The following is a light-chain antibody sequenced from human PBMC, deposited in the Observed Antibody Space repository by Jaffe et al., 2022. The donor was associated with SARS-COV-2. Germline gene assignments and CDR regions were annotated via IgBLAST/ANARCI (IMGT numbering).Light chain of an antibody. V-gene: IGLV3-21*04. CDR2: YDS. CDR1: NIGSKS. CDR3: QVWDTLTDSMV. Sequence: SYVLTQPPSVSVASGETARITCAGDNIGSKSVHWYQQRPGQAPVLVMYYDSDRPSGIPERFSGSNSGNPATLAISRVEAGDEADYYCQVWDTLTDSMVFGGGTKLTVL. J-gene: IGLJ2*01.